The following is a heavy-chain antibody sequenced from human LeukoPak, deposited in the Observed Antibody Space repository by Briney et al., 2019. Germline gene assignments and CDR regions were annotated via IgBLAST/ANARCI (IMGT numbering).Heavy chain of an antibody. CDR3: ARNRYYYDSSGSTIDAFDI. D-gene: IGHD3-22*01. J-gene: IGHJ3*02. Sequence: SETLSLTCAVYGGSFSGYYWSWIRQPPGKGLEWIGYIYYSGSTNYNPSLKSRVTISVGTSKNQFSLKLSSVTAADTAVYYCARNRYYYDSSGSTIDAFDIWGQGTMVTVSS. CDR2: IYYSGST. CDR1: GGSFSGYY. V-gene: IGHV4-59*08.